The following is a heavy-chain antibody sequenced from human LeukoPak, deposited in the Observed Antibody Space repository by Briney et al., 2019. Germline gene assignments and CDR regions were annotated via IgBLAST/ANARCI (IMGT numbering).Heavy chain of an antibody. CDR3: AKEGATNAFDI. Sequence: GRSLRLSCAASGFTFEDYAMHWVRQAPGEGVEWVSGISWHSGSIGYADSVKGRFTISRDNAKNSLYLQMNSLRAEDTALYYCAKEGATNAFDIWGQGTMVTVSS. V-gene: IGHV3-9*01. CDR2: ISWHSGSI. J-gene: IGHJ3*02. CDR1: GFTFEDYA. D-gene: IGHD1-26*01.